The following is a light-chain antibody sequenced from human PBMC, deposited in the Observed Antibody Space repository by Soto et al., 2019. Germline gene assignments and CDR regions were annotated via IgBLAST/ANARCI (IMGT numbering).Light chain of an antibody. CDR2: AST. Sequence: DIQVTQSPSSLSASVGDRVTVTCRTSQSINSYLNWYQQKPGKAPKLLIYASTNLQSGVPARFSGSGFGTYFSLTISSLQPEDFATYYCQQSYSSLCTFGQGTKLEIK. J-gene: IGKJ2*02. CDR3: QQSYSSLCT. CDR1: QSINSY. V-gene: IGKV1-39*01.